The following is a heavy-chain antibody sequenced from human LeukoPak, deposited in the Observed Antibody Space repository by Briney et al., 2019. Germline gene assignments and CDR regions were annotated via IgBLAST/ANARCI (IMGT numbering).Heavy chain of an antibody. D-gene: IGHD5-24*01. CDR1: GDSISSGYY. Sequence: KPSETLSLTCAASGDSISSGYYWGWIRQPPGKGLEWIGSIYHSGSTFYNPSLKSRVTISVDTSKNQFSLKLTSVTAADTAVYYCARLMSTIDSWGQGTLVTVSS. CDR2: IYHSGST. V-gene: IGHV4-38-2*01. J-gene: IGHJ4*02. CDR3: ARLMSTIDS.